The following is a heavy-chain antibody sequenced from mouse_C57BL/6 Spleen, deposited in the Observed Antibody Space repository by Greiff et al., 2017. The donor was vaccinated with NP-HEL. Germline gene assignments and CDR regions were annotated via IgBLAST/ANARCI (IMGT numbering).Heavy chain of an antibody. J-gene: IGHJ4*01. V-gene: IGHV1-82*01. CDR2: IYPGDGDT. CDR1: GYAFSSSW. CDR3: AREFYYGSSPYYYAMDY. D-gene: IGHD1-1*01. Sequence: QVHVKQSGPELVKPGASVKISCKASGYAFSSSWMNWVKQRPGKGLEWIGRIYPGDGDTNYNGKVKGKATLTADKSSSTAYMQLSSLTSEDSAVYFCAREFYYGSSPYYYAMDYWGQGTSVTVSS.